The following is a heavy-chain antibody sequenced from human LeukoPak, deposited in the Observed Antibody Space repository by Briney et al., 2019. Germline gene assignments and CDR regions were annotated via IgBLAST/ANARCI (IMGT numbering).Heavy chain of an antibody. J-gene: IGHJ3*02. V-gene: IGHV3-73*01. CDR2: IRSKANSYAT. Sequence: PGGSLRLSCAASGFTFSGSAMHWVRQASGKGLEWVGRIRSKANSYATAYAASVKGRFTISKDDSKNTAYLQMNSLKTEDTAVYYCTLSRYSYGLDAFDIWGQGTMVTVSS. CDR3: TLSRYSYGLDAFDI. CDR1: GFTFSGSA. D-gene: IGHD5-18*01.